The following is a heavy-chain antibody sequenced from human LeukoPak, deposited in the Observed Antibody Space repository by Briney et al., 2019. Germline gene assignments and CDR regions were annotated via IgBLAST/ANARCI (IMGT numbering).Heavy chain of an antibody. CDR3: AKDRPNYFESNGHYYRRDGDS. Sequence: GGSLRLSCAASGFTFSIYAMSWVRQVPGKGLEWVSSISSNSEYTFCVGAVKGRFTISRDNSKNTLYLQINSLRAEDTAIYYCAKDRPNYFESNGHYYRRDGDSWGQGTLVTVSS. J-gene: IGHJ5*01. V-gene: IGHV3-23*01. CDR1: GFTFSIYA. CDR2: ISSNSEYT. D-gene: IGHD3-22*01.